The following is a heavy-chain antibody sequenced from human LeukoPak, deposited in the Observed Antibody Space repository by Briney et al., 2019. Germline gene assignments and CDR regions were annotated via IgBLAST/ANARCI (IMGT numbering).Heavy chain of an antibody. J-gene: IGHJ4*02. CDR3: AKGLVGATIEGFGDY. CDR2: INLNGGST. Sequence: GGSLRLSCAASGFTFDDYGMSWVSQAPGKGLEWASGINLNGGSTGYADSVKGRFTISRDNAKNSLYLQMNSLRAEGTALYYCAKGLVGATIEGFGDYWGQGTLVTVSS. D-gene: IGHD1-26*01. V-gene: IGHV3-20*04. CDR1: GFTFDDYG.